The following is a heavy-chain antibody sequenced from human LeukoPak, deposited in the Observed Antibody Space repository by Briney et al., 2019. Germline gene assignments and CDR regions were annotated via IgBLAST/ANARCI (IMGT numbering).Heavy chain of an antibody. CDR1: GYTFTGYY. D-gene: IGHD6-13*01. J-gene: IGHJ4*02. CDR2: INPNSGGT. V-gene: IGHV1-2*02. CDR3: ARNLWQQLAALDY. Sequence: ASVKVSCKASGYTFTGYYMHWVRQAPGQGLEWMGWINPNSGGTNYAQKFQGRVTMTRDTSISTAYMELGRLRSDDTAVYYCARNLWQQLAALDYWGQGTLVTVSS.